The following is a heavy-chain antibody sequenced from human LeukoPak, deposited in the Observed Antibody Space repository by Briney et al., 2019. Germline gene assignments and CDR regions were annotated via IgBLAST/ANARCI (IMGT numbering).Heavy chain of an antibody. Sequence: ASVNVSCQASGYTFTGYYMHWVRPAPGQGLDWMGWINPNSGCPNYAQKRQGRVTILRDPSHSTAYMELSRLRSDDTAVYYCARDHRDIVPTIYSFWGQGTLVTVSS. J-gene: IGHJ4*02. CDR2: INPNSGCP. CDR3: ARDHRDIVPTIYSF. CDR1: GYTFTGYY. V-gene: IGHV1-2*02. D-gene: IGHD5-12*01.